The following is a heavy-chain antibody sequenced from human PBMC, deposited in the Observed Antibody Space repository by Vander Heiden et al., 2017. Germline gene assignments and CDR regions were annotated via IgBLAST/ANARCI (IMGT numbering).Heavy chain of an antibody. Sequence: EVQLVESGGGLVKPGGSLRLSCAASGCTFSGYSMNWVRQAPGKGLEWVSSISSSSSYIYYADSVKGRFTISRDNAKNSLYLQMNSLRAEDTAVYYCARGGTTVVTRDAFDIWGQGTMVTVSS. CDR3: ARGGTTVVTRDAFDI. J-gene: IGHJ3*02. D-gene: IGHD1-1*01. V-gene: IGHV3-21*01. CDR2: ISSSSSYI. CDR1: GCTFSGYS.